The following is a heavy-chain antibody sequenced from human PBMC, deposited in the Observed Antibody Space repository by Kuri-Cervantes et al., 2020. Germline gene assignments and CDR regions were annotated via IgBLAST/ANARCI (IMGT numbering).Heavy chain of an antibody. J-gene: IGHJ3*02. CDR3: VSGVNGGYFDI. Sequence: GESLKISCAASEFAFSSHWMAWVRQTSGKRPEWVANIKTDESEKYYMDSVKGRFTISRDKTKNFLYLQMNNLRAEDTALYYCVSGVNGGYFDIWGQGTMVTVSS. CDR1: EFAFSSHW. D-gene: IGHD6-25*01. CDR2: IKTDESEK. V-gene: IGHV3-7*02.